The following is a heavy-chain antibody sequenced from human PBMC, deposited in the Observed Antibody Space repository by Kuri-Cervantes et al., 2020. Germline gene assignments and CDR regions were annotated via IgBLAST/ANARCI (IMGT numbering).Heavy chain of an antibody. Sequence: SCTVSGGSIFSLNWWTWVRQSPGKGLEWSGEINHSGSTNYNTYLKSRVTMSVDTSKNQFSLKLSSLTAADTAVYYCAGGARRQATKFDYWGQGTLVTVSS. CDR2: INHSGST. CDR1: GGSIFSLNW. D-gene: IGHD5-24*01. V-gene: IGHV4-4*02. J-gene: IGHJ4*02. CDR3: AGGARRQATKFDY.